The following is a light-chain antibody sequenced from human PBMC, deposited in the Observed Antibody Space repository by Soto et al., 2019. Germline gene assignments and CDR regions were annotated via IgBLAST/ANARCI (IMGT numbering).Light chain of an antibody. CDR1: SSDAGGYNC. J-gene: IGLJ1*01. CDR2: EVS. Sequence: VLTQLPYPSESAGESVTIHCPGTSSDAGGYNCVCWYQQHPGKAPKLRISEVSERPWGVPDRVSGSKSGNTASLTVSVSRLEYEAFDFCSSYAYNNRPVFGKGTKV. CDR3: SSYAYNNRPV. V-gene: IGLV2-8*01.